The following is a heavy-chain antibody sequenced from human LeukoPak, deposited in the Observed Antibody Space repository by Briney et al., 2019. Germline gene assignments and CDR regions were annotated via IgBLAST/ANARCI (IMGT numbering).Heavy chain of an antibody. CDR1: GGSFSNYY. CDR3: ASVKYCSGASCYPGWFDP. V-gene: IGHV4-34*01. Sequence: KPSETLSLTCAVYGGSFSNYYWSWIRQPPGKGLEWIGEINHSGSTNYNPSLKSRVTISVDTSKNQFSLKLNSVTAADTAVYYCASVKYCSGASCYPGWFDPWGQGTLVTASS. CDR2: INHSGST. J-gene: IGHJ5*02. D-gene: IGHD2-15*01.